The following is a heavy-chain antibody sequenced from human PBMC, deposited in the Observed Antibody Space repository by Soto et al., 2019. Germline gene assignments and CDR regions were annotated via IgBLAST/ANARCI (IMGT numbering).Heavy chain of an antibody. Sequence: ASVKVSCKASGYTFTSYAMHWVRQAPGQRLEWMGWINAGNGNTKYSQKFQGRVTITRDTSASTAYMELSSLRSEDTAVYYCARSIAVAGTSYFDYWGQGTLVTVSS. CDR3: ARSIAVAGTSYFDY. D-gene: IGHD6-19*01. CDR2: INAGNGNT. J-gene: IGHJ4*02. V-gene: IGHV1-3*01. CDR1: GYTFTSYA.